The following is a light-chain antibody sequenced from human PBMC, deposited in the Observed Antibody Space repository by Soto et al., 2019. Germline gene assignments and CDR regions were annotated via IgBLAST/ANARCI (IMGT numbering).Light chain of an antibody. CDR2: DAS. CDR3: QQRSNWPPYT. J-gene: IGKJ2*01. Sequence: EIVLTQSPATLSLSPGERATLSCRASQSVRRYLAWYQQKPGQAPRLLIYDASNRATGIPARFSGSGSGTDFTLTISSLEPEDLAVYYCQQRSNWPPYTFGQGTKLEIK. CDR1: QSVRRY. V-gene: IGKV3-11*01.